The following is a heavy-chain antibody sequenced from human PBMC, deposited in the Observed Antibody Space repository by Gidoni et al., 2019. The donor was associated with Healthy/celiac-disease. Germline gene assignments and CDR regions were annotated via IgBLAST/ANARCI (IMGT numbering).Heavy chain of an antibody. CDR3: AILWGPTPISIVVVVAATPGYFQH. Sequence: EVQLVESGGGLVQPGGSLRLSCAASGFTFSSYWMSWVRQGPGKGLEWVANIKQDGSEKYYVDSVKGRFTISRDNAKNSLYLQMNSLRAEDTAVYYCAILWGPTPISIVVVVAATPGYFQHWGQGTLVTVSS. J-gene: IGHJ1*01. D-gene: IGHD2-15*01. CDR2: IKQDGSEK. CDR1: GFTFSSYW. V-gene: IGHV3-7*02.